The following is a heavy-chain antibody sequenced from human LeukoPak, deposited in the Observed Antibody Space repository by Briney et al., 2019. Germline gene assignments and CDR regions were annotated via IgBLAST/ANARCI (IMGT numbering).Heavy chain of an antibody. D-gene: IGHD1/OR15-1a*01. CDR2: IRYDGSNK. Sequence: PGGSLRLSCAASGFTFSSYGMHWVRQAPGKGLEWVAFIRYDGSNKYYADSVKGRFTISRDNSKNTLYLQMNSLRAEDTVVYYCAKDGEQYPKVLDYYYYYMDVWGKGTTVTVSS. CDR3: AKDGEQYPKVLDYYYYYMDV. V-gene: IGHV3-30*02. J-gene: IGHJ6*03. CDR1: GFTFSSYG.